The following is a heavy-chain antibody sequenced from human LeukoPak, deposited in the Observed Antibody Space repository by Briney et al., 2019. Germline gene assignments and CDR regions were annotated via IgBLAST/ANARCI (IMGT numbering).Heavy chain of an antibody. J-gene: IGHJ5*02. D-gene: IGHD5-18*01. CDR2: ISGSGGST. Sequence: GXSLRLSCAASGFTFSSYAMSWVRQAPGKGLEWVSAISGSGGSTYYADSVKGRFTISSDNSKNTLYLQMNSLRAEDTAVYYCAKDKYSPNINNWFDPWGQGTLVTVSS. V-gene: IGHV3-23*01. CDR3: AKDKYSPNINNWFDP. CDR1: GFTFSSYA.